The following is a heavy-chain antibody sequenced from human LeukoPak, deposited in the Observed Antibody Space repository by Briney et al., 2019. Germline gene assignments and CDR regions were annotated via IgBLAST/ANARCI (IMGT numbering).Heavy chain of an antibody. D-gene: IGHD3-22*01. V-gene: IGHV3-13*01. Sequence: GGSLRLSCAASGFTFSSYDMHWVRQATGKGLEWVSAIGTAGDTYYPGSVKGRFTISRENAKNSLYLQMNSPRAGVTAVYYCARDNRRYDSSGYYYGDGAFDIWGQGTMVTVSS. J-gene: IGHJ3*02. CDR2: IGTAGDT. CDR3: ARDNRRYDSSGYYYGDGAFDI. CDR1: GFTFSSYD.